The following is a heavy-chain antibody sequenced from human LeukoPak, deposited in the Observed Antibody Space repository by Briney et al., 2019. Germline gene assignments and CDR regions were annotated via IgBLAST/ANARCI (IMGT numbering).Heavy chain of an antibody. Sequence: GGSLRLSCAASGFTFSSYAMHWVRQAPGKGLEWVAVISYDGSNKYYADSVKGRFTISRDNSKSTLYLQMNSLRAEDTAVYYCARTRLLSYFDYWGQGTLVTVSS. CDR1: GFTFSSYA. CDR3: ARTRLLSYFDY. CDR2: ISYDGSNK. V-gene: IGHV3-30*04. J-gene: IGHJ4*02. D-gene: IGHD2/OR15-2a*01.